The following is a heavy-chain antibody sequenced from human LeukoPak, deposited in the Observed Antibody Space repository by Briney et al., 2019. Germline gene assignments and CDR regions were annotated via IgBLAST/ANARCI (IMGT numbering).Heavy chain of an antibody. Sequence: GGSLRLSCVASGLTFSNFWMTWLRQAPGKGLEWVANIKQDGSETCYLDSVKGRFTISRDNAKNSMYLQMNRLRAEDTAVYYCVGCSGGTCSDFDYWGRGTLVTVSS. V-gene: IGHV3-7*03. CDR3: VGCSGGTCSDFDY. CDR1: GLTFSNFW. D-gene: IGHD2-15*01. J-gene: IGHJ4*02. CDR2: IKQDGSET.